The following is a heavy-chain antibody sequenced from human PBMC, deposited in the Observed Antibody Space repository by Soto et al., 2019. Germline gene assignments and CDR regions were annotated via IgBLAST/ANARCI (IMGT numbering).Heavy chain of an antibody. D-gene: IGHD5-12*01. V-gene: IGHV3-23*01. CDR2: ISGSGGST. J-gene: IGHJ4*02. Sequence: PGGSLRLSCAPTGFTFSSYAISWVRQAPGKELDWVSAISGSGGSTYCADSVKGRFTISRDNSKNTLYLQMNSLRAEDTAVCYCATNSGYDFLLDYWGQGTLVTVSS. CDR1: GFTFSSYA. CDR3: ATNSGYDFLLDY.